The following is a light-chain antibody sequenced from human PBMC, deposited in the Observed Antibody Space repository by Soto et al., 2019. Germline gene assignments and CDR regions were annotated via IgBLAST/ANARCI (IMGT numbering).Light chain of an antibody. Sequence: IVLTQSPATLSLSPGERATLSCRASQSVSSSYLAWYQQKPGQAPRLLLYGASSRATGIPDRFSGSGSGTELTLTISSLQPEDFAAYYCHQYNHWLTWTFGQGTKVDI. J-gene: IGKJ1*01. CDR2: GAS. CDR3: HQYNHWLTWT. V-gene: IGKV3D-7*01. CDR1: QSVSSSY.